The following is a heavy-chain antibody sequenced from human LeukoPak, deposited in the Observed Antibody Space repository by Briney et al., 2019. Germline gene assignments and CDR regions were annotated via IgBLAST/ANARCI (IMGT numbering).Heavy chain of an antibody. J-gene: IGHJ4*02. V-gene: IGHV1-2*02. CDR3: ARASGGFEPVFDY. D-gene: IGHD5-12*01. Sequence: ASVKDSCKASGYTFSDYHLHWVRQAPGQGLEWMGWINPNSGGTNYAQKFQGRATMTRDTSISTAYMELSGLRSDDTAVYYCARASGGFEPVFDYWGQGALVTFS. CDR1: GYTFSDYH. CDR2: INPNSGGT.